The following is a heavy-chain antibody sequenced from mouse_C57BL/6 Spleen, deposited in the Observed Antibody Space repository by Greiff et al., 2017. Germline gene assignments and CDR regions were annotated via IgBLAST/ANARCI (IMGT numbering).Heavy chain of an antibody. CDR3: ARQIYDGYYSYAMDY. Sequence: VQLQQSGAELVKPGASVKLSCKASGYTFTSYWMHWVKQRPGQGLEWIGMIHPNSGSTNYNEKFKSKATLTVDKSSSTAYMQLSSLTSEDSAVYYCARQIYDGYYSYAMDYWGQGTSVTVSS. D-gene: IGHD2-3*01. J-gene: IGHJ4*01. V-gene: IGHV1-64*01. CDR1: GYTFTSYW. CDR2: IHPNSGST.